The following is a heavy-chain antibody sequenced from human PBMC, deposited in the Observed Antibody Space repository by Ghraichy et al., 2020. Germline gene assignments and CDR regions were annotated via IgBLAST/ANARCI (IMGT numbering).Heavy chain of an antibody. V-gene: IGHV3-64*01. CDR1: GFTFSSYA. D-gene: IGHD1-26*01. CDR3: AIDPTPPHQGDYYYYKDV. CDR2: ISSNGGST. J-gene: IGHJ6*03. Sequence: GGSLRLSCAASGFTFSSYAMHWVRQAPGKGLEYVSAISSNGGSTYYANSVKGRFTISRDNSKNTLYLQMGSLRAEDMSVYYCAIDPTPPHQGDYYYYKDVCGQGTTVTAS.